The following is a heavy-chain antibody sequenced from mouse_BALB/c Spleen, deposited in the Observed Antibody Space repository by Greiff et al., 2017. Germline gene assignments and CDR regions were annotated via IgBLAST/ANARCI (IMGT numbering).Heavy chain of an antibody. Sequence: VQLQQSGPELVKPGASVKISCKASGYTFTSYWMHWVKQRPGQGLEWIGNIYPGSGSTNYDEKFKSKATRTVDTSSSTAYMQRSSLTSEDSAVYYCTRGRSTMITTPFADWGQGTLVTVSA. CDR3: TRGRSTMITTPFAD. J-gene: IGHJ3*01. D-gene: IGHD2-4*01. V-gene: IGHV1-55*01. CDR2: IYPGSGST. CDR1: GYTFTSYW.